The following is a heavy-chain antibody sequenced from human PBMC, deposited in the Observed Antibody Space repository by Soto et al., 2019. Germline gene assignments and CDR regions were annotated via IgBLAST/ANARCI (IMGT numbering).Heavy chain of an antibody. J-gene: IGHJ5*02. CDR1: GGSISSSSYY. Sequence: QLQLQESGPGLVKPSETLSLTCTVSGGSISSSSYYWGWIRQPPGKGLEWIGSIYNSGSASYNPSLKSRVTISVDTSKNQFSLKLSSVTAADTAVYYCVRGAAVVPSTEFDWFDPWGQGTLVTVSS. CDR3: VRGAAVVPSTEFDWFDP. V-gene: IGHV4-39*01. D-gene: IGHD2-15*01. CDR2: IYNSGSA.